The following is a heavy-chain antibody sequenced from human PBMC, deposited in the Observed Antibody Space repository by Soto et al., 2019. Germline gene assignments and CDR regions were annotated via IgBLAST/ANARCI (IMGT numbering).Heavy chain of an antibody. V-gene: IGHV3-7*01. J-gene: IGHJ6*03. CDR1: GFTFSSYW. D-gene: IGHD1-1*01. CDR3: ARVDRNAGYYYYYMDV. CDR2: IKQDGSEK. Sequence: GGSLRLSCAASGFTFSSYWMSWVRQAPGKGLEWVANIKQDGSEKYYVGSVKGRFTISRDNAKNSMYLQMNSLRAEDTAVYYCARVDRNAGYYYYYMDVWGKGTTVTVSS.